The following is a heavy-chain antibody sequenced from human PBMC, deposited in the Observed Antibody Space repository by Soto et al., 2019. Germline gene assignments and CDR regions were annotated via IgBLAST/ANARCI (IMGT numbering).Heavy chain of an antibody. Sequence: KQSQTLSLTCAISVDSVSSNSAAGNWIRQSPSRGLEWLGRTYYRSKRNNEYAVSVKSRITINPDTSKNQCYLQLNSVTTEDSAVYYCAVLTPRGAFDIWGQGTMVTVSS. CDR2: TYYRSKRNN. CDR3: AVLTPRGAFDI. J-gene: IGHJ3*02. V-gene: IGHV6-1*01. CDR1: VDSVSSNSAA.